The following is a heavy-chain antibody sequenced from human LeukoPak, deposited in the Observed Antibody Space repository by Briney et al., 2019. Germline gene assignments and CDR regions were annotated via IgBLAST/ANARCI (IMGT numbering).Heavy chain of an antibody. J-gene: IGHJ5*02. CDR1: GFTFSSYW. CDR3: TRNSGSHP. D-gene: IGHD1-26*01. Sequence: GGSLRLSCAAPGFTFSSYWMSWVPQAPGKGLEWVANIKQDGSEKYYVDSVKGRFTISRDNAKNSLYLQMNSLRAEDTAVYYCTRNSGSHPWGQGTLVTVSS. CDR2: IKQDGSEK. V-gene: IGHV3-7*01.